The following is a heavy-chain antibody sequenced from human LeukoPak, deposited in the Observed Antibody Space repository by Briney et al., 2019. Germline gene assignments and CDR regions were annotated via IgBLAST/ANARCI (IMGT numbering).Heavy chain of an antibody. J-gene: IGHJ5*02. CDR1: GGSISSYY. D-gene: IGHD6-19*01. CDR2: IYYSGST. CDR3: ARRGYSSGSNWFDP. V-gene: IGHV4-59*08. Sequence: SETLSLTCTVCGGSISSYYWSWIRQPPGKGLEWIGYIYYSGSTNYNPSLRGRATISVDTSNNQFYLKLSSVTAADTAVYYCARRGYSSGSNWFDPWGQGTLVTVSS.